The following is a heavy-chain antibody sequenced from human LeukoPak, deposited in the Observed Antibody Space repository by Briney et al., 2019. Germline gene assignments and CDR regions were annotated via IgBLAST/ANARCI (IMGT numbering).Heavy chain of an antibody. CDR1: GFTFSIYW. D-gene: IGHD3-10*01. CDR3: AKALWFGEYVFDY. CDR2: ISWNSGSI. Sequence: QPGGSLRLSCAASGFTFSIYWMHWVRQAPGKGLEWVSGISWNSGSIGYADSVKGRFTISRDNAKNSLYLQMNSLRAEDTALYYCAKALWFGEYVFDYWGQGTLVTVSS. J-gene: IGHJ4*02. V-gene: IGHV3-9*01.